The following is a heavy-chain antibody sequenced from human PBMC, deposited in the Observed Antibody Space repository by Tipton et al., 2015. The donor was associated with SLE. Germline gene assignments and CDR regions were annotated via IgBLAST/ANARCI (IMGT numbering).Heavy chain of an antibody. V-gene: IGHV4/OR15-8*01. CDR3: ARETGVLDAFDI. Sequence: LRLSCIVSGFTFSNNWMAWVRQAPGKGLEWVGEINHSGSTNYNPSLKSRVTISVDTSKNQFSLKLSSVTAADTAVYYCARETGVLDAFDIWGQGTMVTVSS. CDR2: INHSGST. CDR1: GFTFSNNW. D-gene: IGHD7-27*01. J-gene: IGHJ3*02.